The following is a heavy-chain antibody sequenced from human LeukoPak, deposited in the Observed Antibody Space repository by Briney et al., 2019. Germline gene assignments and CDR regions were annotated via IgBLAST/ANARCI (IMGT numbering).Heavy chain of an antibody. D-gene: IGHD3-22*01. Sequence: GGSLRLSCAAAGFSLSSFWMSWVRQAPGKGLEWVANIKQDEGEKNYGDSVKGRFSIFRDNARNSLYLQMNSLRPEDTAVYYCARARRDDSGYSSFDFWGQGTLVTVSS. V-gene: IGHV3-7*01. CDR2: IKQDEGEK. CDR3: ARARRDDSGYSSFDF. J-gene: IGHJ4*02. CDR1: GFSLSSFW.